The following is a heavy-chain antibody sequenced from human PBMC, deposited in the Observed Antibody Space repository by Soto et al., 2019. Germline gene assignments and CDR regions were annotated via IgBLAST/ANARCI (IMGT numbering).Heavy chain of an antibody. CDR2: ISSNGGTT. Sequence: PGGSLRLSCSASGFNFNSYMMHWVRQAPGMGLEYISTISSNGGTTYYADSVKGRVTISRDNSKNTLYLQMSSLRPEDTAVYYCARDPSNYDILTGYPYYFDYWGQGTLVTVSS. CDR1: GFNFNSYM. CDR3: ARDPSNYDILTGYPYYFDY. D-gene: IGHD3-9*01. V-gene: IGHV3-64D*06. J-gene: IGHJ4*02.